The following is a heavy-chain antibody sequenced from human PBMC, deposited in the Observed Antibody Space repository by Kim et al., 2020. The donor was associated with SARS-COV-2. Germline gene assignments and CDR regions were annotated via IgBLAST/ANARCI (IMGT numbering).Heavy chain of an antibody. CDR2: ISSSSSYI. CDR1: GFTFSSYS. D-gene: IGHD5-12*01. CDR3: ARDRDSTINDAFDI. V-gene: IGHV3-21*01. Sequence: GGSLRLSCAASGFTFSSYSMNWVRQAPGKGLEWVSSISSSSSYIYYADSVKGRFTISRDNAKNSLYLQMNSLRAEDTVVYYCARDRDSTINDAFDIWGQGTMVTVSS. J-gene: IGHJ3*02.